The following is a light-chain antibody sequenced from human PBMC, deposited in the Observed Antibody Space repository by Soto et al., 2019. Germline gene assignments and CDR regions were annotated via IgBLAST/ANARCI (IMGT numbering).Light chain of an antibody. CDR2: AAS. J-gene: IGKJ1*01. Sequence: DIQMTQSPSSLSASVGDRVTITCRASQSISTYLNWYQQTPGKTPNLLIYAASSLQSGVPSRFGGSGSGTDFTLTITSLQPEDFATYYCQQSYTALWTFGQGTKVDIK. CDR3: QQSYTALWT. CDR1: QSISTY. V-gene: IGKV1-39*01.